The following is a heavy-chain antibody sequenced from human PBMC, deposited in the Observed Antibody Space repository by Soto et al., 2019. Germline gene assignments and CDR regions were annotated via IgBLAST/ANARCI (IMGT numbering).Heavy chain of an antibody. CDR2: INTGNGDT. D-gene: IGHD6-19*01. V-gene: IGHV1-3*04. Sequence: ASVKVSCKASGYIFTSYAMHWVRQAPGQRLEWLGWINTGNGDTKYSQNFQGRVTITRDTSANTAYMELSSLRSGDTAVYYCERVPGLYSSGWYFDYWGQGTLVTVSS. CDR3: ERVPGLYSSGWYFDY. CDR1: GYIFTSYA. J-gene: IGHJ4*02.